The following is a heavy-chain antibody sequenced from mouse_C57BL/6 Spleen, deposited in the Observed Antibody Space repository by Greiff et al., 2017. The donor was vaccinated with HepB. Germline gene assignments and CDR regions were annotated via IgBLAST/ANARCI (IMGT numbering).Heavy chain of an antibody. CDR1: GFTFSSYA. D-gene: IGHD1-1*01. V-gene: IGHV5-4*01. CDR3: ARDTYGSSYGYFDV. Sequence: VQLKESGGGLVKPGGSLKLSCAASGFTFSSYAMSWVRQTPEKRLEWVATISDGGSYTYYPDNVKGRFTSSRDNAKNNLYLQMSHLKSEDTAMYYCARDTYGSSYGYFDVWGTGTTVTVSS. CDR2: ISDGGSYT. J-gene: IGHJ1*03.